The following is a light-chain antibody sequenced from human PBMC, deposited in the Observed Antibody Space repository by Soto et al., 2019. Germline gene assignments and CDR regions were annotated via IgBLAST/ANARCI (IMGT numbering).Light chain of an antibody. CDR1: QSVRSNY. Sequence: DIVLTQSPGTLSLSPGERATLSCRASQSVRSNYLAWLQQKPGQAPRLLIYAASSRATGIPDRFIGSGSGTEFTLSITRLEPEDFAMYYCQQYVSSPKTFGQGTKVEIK. V-gene: IGKV3-20*01. J-gene: IGKJ1*01. CDR2: AAS. CDR3: QQYVSSPKT.